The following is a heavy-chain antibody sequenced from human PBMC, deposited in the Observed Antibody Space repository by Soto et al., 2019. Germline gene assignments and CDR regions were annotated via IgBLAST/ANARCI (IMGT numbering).Heavy chain of an antibody. J-gene: IGHJ3*02. CDR2: ISYDGSNK. Sequence: QVQLVESGGGVVQPGRSLRLSCAASGFTFSSYAMHWVRQAPGKGLEWVAVISYDGSNKYYEDSVKGRFTISRDNSKNTLYLQMNSLRAEDTAVYYCARDSLLWFGGDAFDIWGQGTMVTVSS. CDR3: ARDSLLWFGGDAFDI. V-gene: IGHV3-30-3*01. CDR1: GFTFSSYA. D-gene: IGHD3-10*01.